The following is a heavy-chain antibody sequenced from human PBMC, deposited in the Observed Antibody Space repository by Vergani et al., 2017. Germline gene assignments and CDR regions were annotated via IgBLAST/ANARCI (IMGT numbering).Heavy chain of an antibody. CDR1: GFTFSSYA. Sequence: VQLVESGGGLVKPGGSLRLSCAASGFTFSSYAMHWVRQAPGKGLEWVAVISYDGSNKYYADSVKGRFTISRDNAKNSLYLQMNSLRAEDTAVYYCARHRDGYLDRWGQGTLVTVSS. D-gene: IGHD5-24*01. CDR2: ISYDGSNK. CDR3: ARHRDGYLDR. J-gene: IGHJ4*02. V-gene: IGHV3-30*07.